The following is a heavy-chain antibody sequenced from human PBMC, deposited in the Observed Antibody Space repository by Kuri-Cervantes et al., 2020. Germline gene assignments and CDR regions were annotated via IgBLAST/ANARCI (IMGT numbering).Heavy chain of an antibody. CDR1: GYTFTSYA. D-gene: IGHD3-10*01. CDR3: ARMIAYGSGSRFREDV. CDR2: SNAGNGNT. J-gene: IGHJ6*02. Sequence: ASVKVSCKASGYTFTSYAMHWVRQAPGQRLEWMGWSNAGNGNTKYSQEFQGRVTITRGTSASTAYMELSSLRSEDMAVYYCARMIAYGSGSRFREDVWGQGTTVTVSS. V-gene: IGHV1-3*02.